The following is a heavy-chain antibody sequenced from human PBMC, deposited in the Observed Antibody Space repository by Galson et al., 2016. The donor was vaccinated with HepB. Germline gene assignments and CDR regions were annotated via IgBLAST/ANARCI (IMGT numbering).Heavy chain of an antibody. D-gene: IGHD6-13*01. CDR2: IKQDGSEK. V-gene: IGHV3-7*03. Sequence: SLRLSCAASGFTFSSYWMSWVRQAPGKGLEWVANIKQDGSEKYYVDSVKGRFTISRDNAKNSLYLQMNSLRAEDTSVYFCARPYSSPERYYYHYGMDVWGQGTTVTVSS. CDR1: GFTFSSYW. CDR3: ARPYSSPERYYYHYGMDV. J-gene: IGHJ6*02.